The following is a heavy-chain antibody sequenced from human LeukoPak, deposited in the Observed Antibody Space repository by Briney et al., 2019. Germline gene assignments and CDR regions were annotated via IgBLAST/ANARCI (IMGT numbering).Heavy chain of an antibody. J-gene: IGHJ3*02. V-gene: IGHV4-59*01. Sequence: SETLSLTCTVSGGSISFYYWSWIRQPPGKGLEWIGYIYYSGSTNYNPSLKSRVTISVDTSKNQFSLKLSSVTAADTAVYYCARVMAVAGRDAFDIWGQGTMVTVSS. CDR2: IYYSGST. CDR3: ARVMAVAGRDAFDI. CDR1: GGSISFYY. D-gene: IGHD6-19*01.